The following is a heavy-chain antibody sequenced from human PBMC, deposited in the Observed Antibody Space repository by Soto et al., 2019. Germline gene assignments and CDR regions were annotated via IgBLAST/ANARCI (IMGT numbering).Heavy chain of an antibody. D-gene: IGHD3-3*01. Sequence: ASVKVSCKASGYTFTNYGITWVRQAPGQGLEWMGWISAYNGNTNYAQKLQGRVTMTTDTSTSTAYMELRSLRSDDTAVYYCARQPDFWSGYYAFDIWGQGTMVTVSS. J-gene: IGHJ3*02. CDR2: ISAYNGNT. V-gene: IGHV1-18*01. CDR1: GYTFTNYG. CDR3: ARQPDFWSGYYAFDI.